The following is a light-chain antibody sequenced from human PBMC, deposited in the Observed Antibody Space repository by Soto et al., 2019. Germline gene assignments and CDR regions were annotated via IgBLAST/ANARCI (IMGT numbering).Light chain of an antibody. CDR1: QSVSSSY. V-gene: IGKV3-20*01. Sequence: EMMLTQSPGTLSLSPGERATLSCRASQSVSSSYLAWYQQKPGQAPRLLIYGASSRATGIPDRFSGSGSGTDFTLAISRLEPEDFAVDYCQQFGSSPLRTFGGGTKVEIK. J-gene: IGKJ4*01. CDR3: QQFGSSPLRT. CDR2: GAS.